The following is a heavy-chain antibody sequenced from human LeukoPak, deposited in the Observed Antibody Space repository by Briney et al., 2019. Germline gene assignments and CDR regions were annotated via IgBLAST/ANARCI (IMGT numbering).Heavy chain of an antibody. CDR1: GGSISSYY. J-gene: IGHJ6*02. CDR2: IYYSGST. D-gene: IGHD2-2*01. CDR3: ARFRRVVVVPAARTYGMDV. Sequence: MSSETLSLTCTVSGGSISSYYWSWIRQPPGKGLEWIGYIYYSGSTNYNPSLKSRVTISVDRSKNQFSLKLSSVTAADTAVYYCARFRRVVVVPAARTYGMDVWGQGTTVTVSS. V-gene: IGHV4-59*12.